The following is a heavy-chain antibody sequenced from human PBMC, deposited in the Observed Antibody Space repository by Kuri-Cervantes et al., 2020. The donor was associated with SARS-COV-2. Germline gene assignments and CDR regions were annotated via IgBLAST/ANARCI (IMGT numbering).Heavy chain of an antibody. J-gene: IGHJ4*02. CDR2: IIPIFGTA. Sequence: SVKVSCKASGGTFSSYAISWVRQAPGQGLEWMGRIIPIFGTANYAQKFQGRVTITADESTSTAYMELSSLRSEDTAVYYCAKERWSEVGATPFDYWGQGTLVTVSS. V-gene: IGHV1-69*13. D-gene: IGHD1-26*01. CDR3: AKERWSEVGATPFDY. CDR1: GGTFSSYA.